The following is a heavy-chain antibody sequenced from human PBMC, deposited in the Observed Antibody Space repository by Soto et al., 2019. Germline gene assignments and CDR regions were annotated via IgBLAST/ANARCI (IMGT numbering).Heavy chain of an antibody. V-gene: IGHV1-8*01. CDR3: ARGVTGVVDY. Sequence: QVQLVQSGAEVREPGASVKVSCKASGYSFTSLDINWVRQTTGQGLEWMGWMQPSSGSTGYAQKFQGRVTMTRDTSIDTAYMELSSLTSDDTAFYYCARGVTGVVDYWGPGTLVTVSS. J-gene: IGHJ4*02. CDR2: MQPSSGST. D-gene: IGHD7-27*01. CDR1: GYSFTSLD.